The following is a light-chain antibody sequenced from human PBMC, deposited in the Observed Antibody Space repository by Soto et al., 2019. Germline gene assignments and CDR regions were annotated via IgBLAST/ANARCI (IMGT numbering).Light chain of an antibody. Sequence: DVQGTHSPPSLSASVGDRVTITCRTSQSISNYLNWYQQKRGEAPKLLIYAASSLQSGVPSRFSGSGSGTEFTLTISSLQLEDFATYYCQQSYTTPPITFGLGTRRPI. V-gene: IGKV1-39*01. CDR1: QSISNY. CDR3: QQSYTTPPIT. CDR2: AAS. J-gene: IGKJ5*01.